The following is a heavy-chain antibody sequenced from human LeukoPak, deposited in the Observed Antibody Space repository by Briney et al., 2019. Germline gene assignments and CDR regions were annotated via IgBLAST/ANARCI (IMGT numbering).Heavy chain of an antibody. Sequence: ASVKVSCEASGYTFTDYYMHWVRQAPGQRLEWMGWINPNSGGTNFAQKFQGRVTMTRDTSISTASMELSRLRSDDTAVYYCARDHQLPLLGWFDPWGQGTLVTVSS. CDR2: INPNSGGT. CDR3: ARDHQLPLLGWFDP. J-gene: IGHJ5*02. V-gene: IGHV1-2*02. CDR1: GYTFTDYY. D-gene: IGHD2-2*01.